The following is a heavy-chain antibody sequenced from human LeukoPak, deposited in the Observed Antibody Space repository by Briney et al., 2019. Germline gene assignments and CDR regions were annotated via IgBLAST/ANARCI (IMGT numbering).Heavy chain of an antibody. J-gene: IGHJ4*02. D-gene: IGHD3-22*01. Sequence: GGSLRLSCAASGFTFSSYSMYWVRQAPGKGLEWVSYISSSSSTIYYADSVKGRFTISRDNAKNSLYLQMNSLRAEDTAVYYCARDISPYYYDSSGYDYWGQGTLVTVSS. V-gene: IGHV3-48*01. CDR2: ISSSSSTI. CDR1: GFTFSSYS. CDR3: ARDISPYYYDSSGYDY.